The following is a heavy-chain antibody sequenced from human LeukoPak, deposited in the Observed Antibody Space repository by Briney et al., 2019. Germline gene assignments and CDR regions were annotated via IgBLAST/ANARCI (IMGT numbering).Heavy chain of an antibody. Sequence: GGSLRLSCAASGFTFSSYWMSWVRQAPGKGLEWVANIKQDGSEKYYVDSVKGRFTISRDNAKNSLYLQMNSLRAEDTAAYYCARGGYYNGNWFDPWGQGTLVTVSS. D-gene: IGHD3-10*01. V-gene: IGHV3-7*01. J-gene: IGHJ5*02. CDR2: IKQDGSEK. CDR1: GFTFSSYW. CDR3: ARGGYYNGNWFDP.